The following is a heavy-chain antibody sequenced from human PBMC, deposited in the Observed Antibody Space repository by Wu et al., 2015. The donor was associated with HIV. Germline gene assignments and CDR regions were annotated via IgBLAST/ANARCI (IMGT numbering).Heavy chain of an antibody. CDR3: ARDIVVVPAVMGSNQYFQD. J-gene: IGHJ1*01. V-gene: IGHV1-2*02. D-gene: IGHD2-2*01. Sequence: QLVAVWGVRWKKPGAVSEGLLQGRLDTVSSDYHIHWVRQAPGQGLEWMGWINPNSGGTKFAQKFQGRVTMTRDTSISTAYMELSRLRSDDTAVYYCARDIVVVPAVMGSNQYFQDWGQGTLVTVSS. CDR1: DTVSSDYH. CDR2: INPNSGGT.